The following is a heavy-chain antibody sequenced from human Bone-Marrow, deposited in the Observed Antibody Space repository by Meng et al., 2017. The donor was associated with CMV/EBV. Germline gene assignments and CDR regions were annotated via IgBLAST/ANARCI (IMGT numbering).Heavy chain of an antibody. D-gene: IGHD6-13*01. J-gene: IGHJ5*02. Sequence: ASVKVSCKASGYTFTSYDINWVRQATGQGLEWMGIINPSGGSTSYAQKFQGGVTMTRDTSTSTVYMELSSLRSEDTAVYYCARDRNTRYFPLILQPSGNKQQLLPSNWFDPWGQGTLVTVSS. CDR3: ARDRNTRYFPLILQPSGNKQQLLPSNWFDP. V-gene: IGHV1-46*01. CDR1: GYTFTSYD. CDR2: INPSGGST.